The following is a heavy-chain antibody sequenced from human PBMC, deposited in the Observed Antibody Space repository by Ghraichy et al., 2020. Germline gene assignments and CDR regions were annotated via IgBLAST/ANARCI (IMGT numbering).Heavy chain of an antibody. CDR1: GGSISNYY. CDR2: IYSSGTT. CDR3: AREYHSGHDY. Sequence: SCTVSGGSISNYYWSWIRQPPGKGLEWIGYIYSSGTTTYNPSLESRVTILIDTSRTQISLKLSSVSAADTALYYCAREYHSGHDYWGQGTLVTVSS. V-gene: IGHV4-59*01. J-gene: IGHJ4*02. D-gene: IGHD6-19*01.